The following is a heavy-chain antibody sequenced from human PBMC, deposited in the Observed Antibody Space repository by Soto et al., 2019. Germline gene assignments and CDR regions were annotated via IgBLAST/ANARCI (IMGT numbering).Heavy chain of an antibody. CDR2: IYYSGST. CDR3: ARVQDGAGPC. V-gene: IGHV4-31*03. J-gene: IGHJ4*02. Sequence: SETLSLTCTVSGGSISSGGYYWGWIRQPPGKGLELIGYIYYSGSTYYNPSLKSRVTISVDTSKNQFSLKLSSVNAADTAVYYCARVQDGAGPCWGQATLVTVCS. CDR1: GGSISSGGYY. D-gene: IGHD6-19*01.